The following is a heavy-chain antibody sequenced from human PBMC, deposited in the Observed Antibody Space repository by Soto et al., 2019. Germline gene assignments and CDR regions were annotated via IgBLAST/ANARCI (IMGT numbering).Heavy chain of an antibody. CDR2: ISASSSI. CDR1: GFPFRSYN. J-gene: IGHJ4*02. V-gene: IGHV3-21*02. Sequence: EEQLVESGGGLVKPGGSLRLSCAASGFPFRSYNMNWFRQAPGKGLEWVASISASSSIYYADSVKGRFTISRDNAKNSLYLQMNHLRPVNTAVYYCALDDGGYRYGRRQYHFDSWGQGILVTVSP. D-gene: IGHD5-18*01. CDR3: ALDDGGYRYGRRQYHFDS.